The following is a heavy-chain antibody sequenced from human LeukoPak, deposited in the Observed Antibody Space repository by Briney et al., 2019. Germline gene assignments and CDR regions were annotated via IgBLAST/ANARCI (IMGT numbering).Heavy chain of an antibody. V-gene: IGHV4-59*01. CDR1: GGSISSYY. CDR2: IYYSGST. D-gene: IGHD1-7*01. CDR3: ATDRTGTTWYFDY. Sequence: PSETLSLTCTVSGGSISSYYWSWIRQPPGKGLEWIGYIYYSGSTNYNPSLKSRVTISVDTSKNQFSLKLSSVTAADTAVYYCATDRTGTTWYFDYWGQGALVTVSS. J-gene: IGHJ4*02.